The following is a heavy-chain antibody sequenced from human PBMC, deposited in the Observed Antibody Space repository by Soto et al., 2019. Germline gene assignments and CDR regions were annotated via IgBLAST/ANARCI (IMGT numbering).Heavy chain of an antibody. CDR2: INAGNGNT. CDR3: ARSGYGAAVPFDY. D-gene: IGHD6-13*01. CDR1: GYTFTSYA. V-gene: IGHV1-3*01. J-gene: IGHJ4*02. Sequence: QVQLVQSGAEVKKPGASVKVSCKASGYTFTSYAMHWVRQAPGQRLEWMGWINAGNGNTKYSQKFQGRVTITRDTSASTAYMELSSLRSEDTAVYSCARSGYGAAVPFDYWGQGTLVTVSS.